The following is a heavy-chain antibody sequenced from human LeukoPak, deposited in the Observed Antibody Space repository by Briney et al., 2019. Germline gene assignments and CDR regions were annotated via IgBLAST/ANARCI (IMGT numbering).Heavy chain of an antibody. Sequence: QPGRSLRLSCAASGFTFSGYAMHWVRQAPGKGLEWVAVISYDGSTEYYADSVKGRFTISRDNSKTTLYLQMNSLRAEDAAVYYCAREGTVRGQGTLVTVSS. J-gene: IGHJ4*02. CDR1: GFTFSGYA. CDR3: AREGTV. D-gene: IGHD4-11*01. V-gene: IGHV3-30-3*01. CDR2: ISYDGSTE.